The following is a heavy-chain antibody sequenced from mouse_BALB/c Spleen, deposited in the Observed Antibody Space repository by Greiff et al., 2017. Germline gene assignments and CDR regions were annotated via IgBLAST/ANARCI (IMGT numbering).Heavy chain of an antibody. J-gene: IGHJ3*01. V-gene: IGHV2-9*02. CDR2: IWAGGST. CDR3: AREGYDGYYWFAY. Sequence: VQRVESGPGLVAPSQSLSITCTVSGFSLTSYGVHWVRQPPGKGLEWLGVIWAGGSTNYNSALMSRLSISKDNSKSQVFLKMNSLQTDDTAMYYCAREGYDGYYWFAYWGQGTLVTVSA. D-gene: IGHD2-3*01. CDR1: GFSLTSYG.